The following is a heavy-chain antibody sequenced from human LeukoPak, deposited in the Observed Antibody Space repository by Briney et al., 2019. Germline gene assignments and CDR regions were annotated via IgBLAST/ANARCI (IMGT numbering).Heavy chain of an antibody. Sequence: PGGSLRLSCAASGFTFSHYGMHWVRQAPGRGREWLAFIGFGGTNTYYGDPVQGRFTISRDNSKNTLFLQMNGLTFEDTAVYFRAKGLIPAAVTYFMDVWGEGTTVTVSS. CDR1: GFTFSHYG. CDR2: IGFGGTNT. CDR3: AKGLIPAAVTYFMDV. V-gene: IGHV3-30*02. D-gene: IGHD2-2*01. J-gene: IGHJ6*03.